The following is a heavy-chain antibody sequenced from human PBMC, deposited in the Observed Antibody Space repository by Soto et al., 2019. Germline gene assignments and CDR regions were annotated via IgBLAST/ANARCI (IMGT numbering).Heavy chain of an antibody. CDR1: GGSISSGGYY. J-gene: IGHJ4*02. CDR2: IYHSGST. Sequence: SETLSLTCTVSGGSISSGGYYWSWIRQHPGKGLEWLGYIYHSGSTYYNPSLKSRVTVSVDTSKNQFSLKLTSVTAADTAVYYCARDVYCSGGSCGEYFDYWGQGALVTVSS. D-gene: IGHD2-15*01. V-gene: IGHV4-31*03. CDR3: ARDVYCSGGSCGEYFDY.